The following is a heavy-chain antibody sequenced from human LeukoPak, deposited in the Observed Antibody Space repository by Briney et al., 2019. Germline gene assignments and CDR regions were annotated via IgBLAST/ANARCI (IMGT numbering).Heavy chain of an antibody. V-gene: IGHV3-30*02. D-gene: IGHD2-2*01. Sequence: GGSLRLSCAASGFTFSSYGMHWVRQAPGKGLEWVAFIRYDGSNKYYEDSVKGRFTISRDNSKNTLYLQMNSLRAEDTAVYYCAKDSCSSTSCYFDYWGQGTLVTVSS. CDR3: AKDSCSSTSCYFDY. CDR1: GFTFSSYG. J-gene: IGHJ4*02. CDR2: IRYDGSNK.